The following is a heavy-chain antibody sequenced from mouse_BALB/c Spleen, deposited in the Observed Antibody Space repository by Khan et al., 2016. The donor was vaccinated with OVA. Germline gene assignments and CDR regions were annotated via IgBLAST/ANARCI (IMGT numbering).Heavy chain of an antibody. J-gene: IGHJ2*03. CDR1: GYTFTNYW. CDR3: ARRWSARATWDYFDY. Sequence: VELVESGAELVRPGTSVKMSCKAAGYTFTNYWIGWVKQRPGHGLEWIGDIYPGGGYTNYNEKFKGKATLTADTSSSTAYMQLSSLTSEDSAFYYCARRWSARATWDYFDYWGQGTSLTVSS. D-gene: IGHD3-1*01. V-gene: IGHV1-63*02. CDR2: IYPGGGYT.